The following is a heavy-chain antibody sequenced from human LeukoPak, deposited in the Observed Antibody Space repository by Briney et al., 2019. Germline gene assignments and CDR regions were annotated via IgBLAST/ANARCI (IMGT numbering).Heavy chain of an antibody. V-gene: IGHV4-59*08. CDR2: IYYSGST. D-gene: IGHD6-19*01. CDR3: ARRGSSGPNYFDY. Sequence: SETLSLTCTASGGSISSYYWGWIRQPPGKGLEWIGYIYYSGSTNYNPSLKSRVTISVDTSKNQFSLKLSSVTAADTAVYYCARRGSSGPNYFDYWGQGTLVTVSS. CDR1: GGSISSYY. J-gene: IGHJ4*02.